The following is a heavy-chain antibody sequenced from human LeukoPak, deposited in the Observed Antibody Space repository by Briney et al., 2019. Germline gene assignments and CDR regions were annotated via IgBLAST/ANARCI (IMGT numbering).Heavy chain of an antibody. J-gene: IGHJ5*02. D-gene: IGHD3-3*01. Sequence: GGSLRLSCVGSGFKFDDYAMHWVRQTPGKGLEWISGITWNSYSTLYADSVKGRFTISRDNAKNSLYLQMNSLRAEDTAVYYCARDLWYYDFWSGHRSSWFDPWGQGTLVTVSS. CDR1: GFKFDDYA. V-gene: IGHV3-9*01. CDR3: ARDLWYYDFWSGHRSSWFDP. CDR2: ITWNSYST.